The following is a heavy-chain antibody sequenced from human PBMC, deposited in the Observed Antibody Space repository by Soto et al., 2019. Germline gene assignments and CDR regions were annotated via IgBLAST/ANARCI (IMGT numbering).Heavy chain of an antibody. J-gene: IGHJ5*02. Sequence: QVQLVQSGAEVKKPGASVKVSCKASGYTFTSNGISWMRQAPGQGLEWMGWISAYNGNTNYAHKFQGRVTMTTDTSTSTAYMELRSLRSDDTAVYYCARDRYYGVTSVGGTWGQGTLVTVSS. CDR1: GYTFTSNG. V-gene: IGHV1-18*01. CDR2: ISAYNGNT. CDR3: ARDRYYGVTSVGGT. D-gene: IGHD4-17*01.